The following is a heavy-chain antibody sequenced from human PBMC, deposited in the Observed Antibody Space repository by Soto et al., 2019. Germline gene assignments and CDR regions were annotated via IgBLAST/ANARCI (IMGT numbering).Heavy chain of an antibody. V-gene: IGHV1-69*13. CDR3: ARTAPMDAGDKYYYDF. Sequence: SVKVSCKTSGGTFSTFGISWVRQAPGQGLEWMGGIIPFFGTAEHSQKFEDRITITADESTNTVYMDLRSLTSEDTAIYYCARTAPMDAGDKYYYDFWGQGALVTVSS. D-gene: IGHD3-16*01. J-gene: IGHJ4*02. CDR2: IIPFFGTA. CDR1: GGTFSTFG.